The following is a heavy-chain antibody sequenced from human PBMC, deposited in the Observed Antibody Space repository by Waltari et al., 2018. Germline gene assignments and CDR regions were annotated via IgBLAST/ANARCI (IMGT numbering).Heavy chain of an antibody. CDR2: ISGSGGTI. CDR1: GFTFSNYA. CDR3: AKVPTYYFDTSGYGDY. J-gene: IGHJ4*02. V-gene: IGHV3-23*01. D-gene: IGHD3-22*01. Sequence: EVELLESGGGLVQPGGSLCLHCASSGFTFSNYAMRWDRQAPGKGLEWVSVISGSGGTIYYADSVKGRFTSSRDNSKNTLYLQMNSLRAEDTAVYYCAKVPTYYFDTSGYGDYWGQGTLVTVSS.